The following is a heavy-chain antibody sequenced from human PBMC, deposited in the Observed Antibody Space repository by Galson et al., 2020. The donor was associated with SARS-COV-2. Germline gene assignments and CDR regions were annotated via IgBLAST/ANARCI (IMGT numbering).Heavy chain of an antibody. Sequence: SETLSLTCTVSGGTISNYYWSWIRQPPGKGLECIGYIYYSGSTNYNPSLKSRVTISVDTSKNQFSLKLSSVTAADTAVYYCSMGFDYWGQGTLVTVSS. CDR2: IYYSGST. J-gene: IGHJ4*02. V-gene: IGHV4-59*08. CDR1: GGTISNYY. D-gene: IGHD1-26*01. CDR3: SMGFDY.